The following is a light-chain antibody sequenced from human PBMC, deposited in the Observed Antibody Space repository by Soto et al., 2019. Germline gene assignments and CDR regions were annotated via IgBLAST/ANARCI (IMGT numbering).Light chain of an antibody. Sequence: QSALTQPASVSGSPGQSITISCTGTSSDVGGYNYVSWYQQHPGKAPKLMIYDVSNRPSGVSNRFSGSKSGNTASLTISGLQAADEADYYCSSYTSSSGVFGTGTKVTVL. CDR3: SSYTSSSGV. CDR2: DVS. J-gene: IGLJ1*01. V-gene: IGLV2-14*01. CDR1: SSDVGGYNY.